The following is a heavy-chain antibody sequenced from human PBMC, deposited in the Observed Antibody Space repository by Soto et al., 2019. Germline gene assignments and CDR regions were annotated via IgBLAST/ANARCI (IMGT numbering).Heavy chain of an antibody. V-gene: IGHV3-33*01. CDR2: IWDDGSNK. CDR3: TRDPLIAVAAYDAFDI. Sequence: QVQLVESGGGVVQRGGSLRLSCAASGFTFSSYGMHWVRQAPGKGLEWVAVIWDDGSNKYYADSVKGRYTISRDDSKNTVYRQMNSLGAEDTAVYCCTRDPLIAVAAYDAFDIWGQGTWVTVSS. D-gene: IGHD6-19*01. CDR1: GFTFSSYG. J-gene: IGHJ3*02.